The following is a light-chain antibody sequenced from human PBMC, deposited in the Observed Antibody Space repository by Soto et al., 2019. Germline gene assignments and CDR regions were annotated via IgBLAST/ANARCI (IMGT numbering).Light chain of an antibody. CDR1: QSVSSN. Sequence: EIVLTQSPATLSVVCGGIGTLSRRTSQSVSSNLAWYQQKPGQAPRLLIYGASTRATGIPARFSGSGSGTEFTLTISSLQSEDFAVYYCQQYNNWPPITFGQGTRLEIK. J-gene: IGKJ5*01. CDR2: GAS. V-gene: IGKV3-15*01. CDR3: QQYNNWPPIT.